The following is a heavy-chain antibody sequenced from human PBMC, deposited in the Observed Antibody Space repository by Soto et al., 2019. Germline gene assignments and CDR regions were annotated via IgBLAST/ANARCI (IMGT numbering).Heavy chain of an antibody. CDR3: VRDGPSHQSNFDL. CDR1: EYTSADHY. V-gene: IGHV1-2*02. CDR2: TNRNGART. Sequence: ASVKVSCKASEYTSADHYLHWIRQATGQDLEWMVWTNRNGARTDAPRRCQGRLTMNMDKSIQKVYMELISLRYDDMADYYCVRDGPSHQSNFDLWGQGALVTVSS. J-gene: IGHJ4*02.